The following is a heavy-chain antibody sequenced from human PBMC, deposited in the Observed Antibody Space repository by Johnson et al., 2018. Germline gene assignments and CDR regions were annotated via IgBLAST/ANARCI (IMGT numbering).Heavy chain of an antibody. J-gene: IGHJ1*01. V-gene: IGHV3-30*18. D-gene: IGHD3-22*01. CDR3: AKDRSYYDSSGYYHAEYFQH. Sequence: QVQLVESGGGVVQXGRSLRLXCAAPGFTFSSYGMHWVRQAPGKGLEWVAVISYAGRNKYYADSVQGRFTISRDNSKNTLYLQMNSLRAEDTAVYYCAKDRSYYDSSGYYHAEYFQHWGQGTLVTVSS. CDR1: GFTFSSYG. CDR2: ISYAGRNK.